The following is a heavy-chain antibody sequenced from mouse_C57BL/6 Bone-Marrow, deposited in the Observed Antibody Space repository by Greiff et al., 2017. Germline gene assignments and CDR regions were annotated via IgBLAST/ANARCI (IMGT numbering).Heavy chain of an antibody. CDR3: AREDDGYYSAWFAY. CDR1: GYTFTSYW. J-gene: IGHJ3*01. D-gene: IGHD2-3*01. Sequence: VQLQQPGAELVMPGASVKLSCKASGYTFTSYWMHWVKQRPGQGLEWIGEIDPSDSYTNYNQKFKGKSTLTVDQSSSTAYMQLSSLTSEDSAVYYCAREDDGYYSAWFAYWGQGTLVTVSA. V-gene: IGHV1-69*01. CDR2: IDPSDSYT.